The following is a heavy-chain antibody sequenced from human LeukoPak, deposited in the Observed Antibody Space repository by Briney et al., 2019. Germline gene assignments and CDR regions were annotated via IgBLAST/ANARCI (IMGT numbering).Heavy chain of an antibody. Sequence: SETLSLTCTVSGGSISSYYWSWIRQPPGKGLEWIGYIYYSGSTNYNPSLKSRVTISVDTTKNQFSLKLSSVTAADTAVYYCARLSWGPYYWNSSGDYWGQGTLVTVSS. J-gene: IGHJ4*02. CDR3: ARLSWGPYYWNSSGDY. CDR1: GGSISSYY. V-gene: IGHV4-59*08. CDR2: IYYSGST. D-gene: IGHD1-20*01.